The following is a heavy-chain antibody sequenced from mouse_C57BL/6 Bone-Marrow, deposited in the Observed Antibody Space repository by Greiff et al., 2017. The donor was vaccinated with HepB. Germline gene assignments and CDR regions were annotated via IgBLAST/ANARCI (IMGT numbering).Heavy chain of an antibody. V-gene: IGHV2-2*01. J-gene: IGHJ2*01. CDR2: IWSGGST. D-gene: IGHD4-1*01. Sequence: VQLQQSGPGLVQPSQSLSITCTVSGFSLTSYGVHWVRQSPGKGLEWLGVIWSGGSTDYNAAFISSLSISKDNSKSQVFFKMNSLQADDTAIYYCARGLLGDYWGQGTTLTVSS. CDR3: ARGLLGDY. CDR1: GFSLTSYG.